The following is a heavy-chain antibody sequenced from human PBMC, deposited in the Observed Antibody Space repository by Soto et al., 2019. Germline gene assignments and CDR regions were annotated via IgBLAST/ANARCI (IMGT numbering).Heavy chain of an antibody. V-gene: IGHV1-8*01. D-gene: IGHD1-7*01. CDR3: ATAYNWNYQGAFDI. J-gene: IGHJ3*02. Sequence: ASVKVSCKASGYTFTSYDINWVRQATGQGLEWMGWMNPNSGNTGYAQKFQGRVTMTRNTSISTAYMELSSLRSEDTAVYYCATAYNWNYQGAFDIWGQGTMVTVSS. CDR1: GYTFTSYD. CDR2: MNPNSGNT.